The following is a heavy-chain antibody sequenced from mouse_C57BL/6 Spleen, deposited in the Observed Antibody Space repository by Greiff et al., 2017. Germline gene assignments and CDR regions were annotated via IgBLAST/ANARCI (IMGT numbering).Heavy chain of an antibody. CDR1: GYTFTSYW. CDR3: ARGGAGTRYFDV. D-gene: IGHD4-1*01. V-gene: IGHV1-69*01. Sequence: QVQLQQPGAELVMPGASVKLSCKASGYTFTSYWMHWVKQRPGQGLEWIGEIDPSDSYTHYNQKFKGKTTLSVDKSSSTADMQLSSLTSEDSAVYYCARGGAGTRYFDVWGTGTTVTVSS. J-gene: IGHJ1*03. CDR2: IDPSDSYT.